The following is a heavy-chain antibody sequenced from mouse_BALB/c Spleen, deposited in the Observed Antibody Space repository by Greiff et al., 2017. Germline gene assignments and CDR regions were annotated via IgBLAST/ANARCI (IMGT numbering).Heavy chain of an antibody. CDR3: ARGEGIYGSSHAWFAY. CDR2: INPGSGGT. Sequence: QVQLQQSGAELVRPGTSVKVSCKASGYAFTNYLIEWVKQRPGQGLEWIGVINPGSGGTNYNEKFKGKATLTADKSSSTAYMQLSSLTSDDSAVYFCARGEGIYGSSHAWFAYWGQGTLVTVSA. J-gene: IGHJ3*01. V-gene: IGHV1-54*01. D-gene: IGHD1-1*01. CDR1: GYAFTNYL.